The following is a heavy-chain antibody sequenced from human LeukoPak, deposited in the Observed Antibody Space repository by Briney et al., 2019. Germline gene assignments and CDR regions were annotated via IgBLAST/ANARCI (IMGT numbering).Heavy chain of an antibody. V-gene: IGHV3-23*01. J-gene: IGHJ4*02. Sequence: GGSLRLSCAASGFTFSSYAMSWVRQAPGKGLEWVSAISGSGGSTYYEDSVRGRFTISRDNSKNTLYLQMNSLRAEDTAVYYCAKGSETMVRGVRPPDYWGQGTLVTVSS. CDR1: GFTFSSYA. CDR2: ISGSGGST. D-gene: IGHD3-10*01. CDR3: AKGSETMVRGVRPPDY.